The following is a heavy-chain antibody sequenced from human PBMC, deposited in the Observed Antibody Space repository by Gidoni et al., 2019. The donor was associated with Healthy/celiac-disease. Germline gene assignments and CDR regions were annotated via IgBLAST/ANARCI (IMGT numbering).Heavy chain of an antibody. CDR1: GFTFSSYA. CDR2: ISGGGGST. D-gene: IGHD3-22*01. CDR3: AKGQTYYYDSSGYHDAFDI. V-gene: IGHV3-23*01. J-gene: IGHJ3*02. Sequence: EVQLLESGGGLVLPGGSLRLSCAASGFTFSSYAMSWVRQAPGTGLEGGSAISGGGGSTYYADAVKGRFTISRDNSKNTLYLQMNSLRAEDTAVYYCAKGQTYYYDSSGYHDAFDIWGQGTMVTVSS.